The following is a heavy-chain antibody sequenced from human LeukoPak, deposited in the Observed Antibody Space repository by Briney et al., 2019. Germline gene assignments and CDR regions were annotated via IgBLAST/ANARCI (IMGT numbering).Heavy chain of an antibody. J-gene: IGHJ4*02. CDR3: ARGPTFGGVIVYTPFDY. CDR2: IIPIFGTA. V-gene: IGHV1-69*13. CDR1: GGTFSSYA. Sequence: SVKVSCKASGGTFSSYAISWVRQAPGQGLEWMGGIIPIFGTADYAQKFQGRVTITADESTSTAYMELSSLRSEDTAVYYCARGPTFGGVIVYTPFDYWGQGTLVTVSS. D-gene: IGHD3-16*02.